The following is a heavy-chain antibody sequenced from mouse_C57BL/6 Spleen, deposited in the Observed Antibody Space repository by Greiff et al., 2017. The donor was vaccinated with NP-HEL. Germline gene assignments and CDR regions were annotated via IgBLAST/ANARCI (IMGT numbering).Heavy chain of an antibody. V-gene: IGHV5-6*01. J-gene: IGHJ4*01. CDR3: ARHETIVTTRYAMDY. D-gene: IGHD2-5*01. CDR1: GFTFSSYG. CDR2: ISSGGSYT. Sequence: EVQGVESGGDLVKPGGSLKLSCAASGFTFSSYGMSWVRQTPDKRLEWVATISSGGSYTYYPDSVKGRFTISRDNAKNTLYLQMSSLKSEDTAMYYCARHETIVTTRYAMDYWGQGTSVTVSS.